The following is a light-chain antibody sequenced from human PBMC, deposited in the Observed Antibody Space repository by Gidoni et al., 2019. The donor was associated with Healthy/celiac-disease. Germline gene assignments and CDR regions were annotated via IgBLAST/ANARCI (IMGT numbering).Light chain of an antibody. CDR3: QQLNSDPT. J-gene: IGKJ1*01. CDR1: QGISSY. V-gene: IGKV1-9*01. Sequence: DLLLTQSPSFLSASVGDRVTITCRASQGISSYLAWYQQKPGKAPKLLIYAASTLQSGVPSRFSGSGSGTEFTRTISSLQPEDFATYYCQQLNSDPTFGQETKVEIK. CDR2: AAS.